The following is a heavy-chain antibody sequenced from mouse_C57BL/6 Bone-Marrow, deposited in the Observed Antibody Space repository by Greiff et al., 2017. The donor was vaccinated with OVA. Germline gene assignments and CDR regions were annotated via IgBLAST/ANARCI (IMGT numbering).Heavy chain of an antibody. D-gene: IGHD1-1*01. V-gene: IGHV1-64*01. CDR3: ASPHYYGSSPYDFDY. J-gene: IGHJ2*01. CDR1: GYTFTSYW. CDR2: IHPNSSST. Sequence: QVQLKQSGAELVKPGASVKLSCKASGYTFTSYWMHWVKQRPGQGLEWIGMIHPNSSSTNYNEKFKSKATLTVDKSSSTTYMQLSSLTSEDSAVYYCASPHYYGSSPYDFDYWGQGTTLTVSS.